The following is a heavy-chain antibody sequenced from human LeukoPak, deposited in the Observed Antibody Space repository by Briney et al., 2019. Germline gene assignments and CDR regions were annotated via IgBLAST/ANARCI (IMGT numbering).Heavy chain of an antibody. V-gene: IGHV1-69*05. CDR3: ARVVGVGHRGYPFDY. CDR2: IIPIFGTA. J-gene: IGHJ4*02. D-gene: IGHD3-10*01. Sequence: SVKVSCKASGGTFSSYAISWVRQAPGQGLEWMGGIIPIFGTANYAQKFQGRVTITTDESTSTAYMELSSLRSEGTAVYYCARVVGVGHRGYPFDYWGQGTLVTVSS. CDR1: GGTFSSYA.